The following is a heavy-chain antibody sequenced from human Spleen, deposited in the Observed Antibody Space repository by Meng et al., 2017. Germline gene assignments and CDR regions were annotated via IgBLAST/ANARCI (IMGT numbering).Heavy chain of an antibody. Sequence: QVQLQESGPGLVKPSGTLSLTCAVSGDSISSSNWWGWVRQPPGKGLEWIGGSDHFGNTIYNPSLKGRLTISVDTSKNQISLRLTSVIAADTAVYYCVYFWSGYFTSGPVPLVTVSS. CDR1: GDSISSSNW. J-gene: IGHJ5*02. CDR3: VYFWSGYFT. D-gene: IGHD3-3*01. V-gene: IGHV4-4*02. CDR2: SDHFGNT.